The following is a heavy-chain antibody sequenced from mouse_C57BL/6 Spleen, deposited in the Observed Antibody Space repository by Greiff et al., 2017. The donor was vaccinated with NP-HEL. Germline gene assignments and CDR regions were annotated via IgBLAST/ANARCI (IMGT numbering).Heavy chain of an antibody. J-gene: IGHJ2*01. V-gene: IGHV1-66*01. CDR1: GYSFTSYY. D-gene: IGHD1-1*01. CDR3: AVVATNYYDY. CDR2: IYPGSGNT. Sequence: VQLQQSGPELVKPGASVKISCKASGYSFTSYYIHWVKQRPGQGLEWIGWIYPGSGNTKYNEKFKGTATLTADTSSSTAYMQLSSLTSEDSAVYYCAVVATNYYDYWGQGTTLTVSS.